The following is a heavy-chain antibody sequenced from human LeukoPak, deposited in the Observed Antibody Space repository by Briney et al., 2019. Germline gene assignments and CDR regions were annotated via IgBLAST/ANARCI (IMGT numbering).Heavy chain of an antibody. Sequence: SETLSLTCTVSGGSISTSSYYWGWIRPPPGKGLEWIGTIYYSGSTYYNPSLKRRVTISVDTSKTLFSLKLSSVTAADTALYYCARHRIAAADDAFEIWGQGTMVTVSS. J-gene: IGHJ3*02. D-gene: IGHD6-13*01. CDR3: ARHRIAAADDAFEI. CDR1: GGSISTSSYY. CDR2: IYYSGST. V-gene: IGHV4-39*01.